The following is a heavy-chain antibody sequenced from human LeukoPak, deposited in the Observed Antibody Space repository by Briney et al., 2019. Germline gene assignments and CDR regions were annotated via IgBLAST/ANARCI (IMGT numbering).Heavy chain of an antibody. J-gene: IGHJ4*02. V-gene: IGHV4-4*08. D-gene: IGHD1-26*01. CDR1: GGSFSGYY. CDR3: ARGIVDMATSFGY. Sequence: SETLSLTCAVYGGSFSGYYWSWIRQPPGKGLEWIGRIYTSGNTNYNPSLRSRVTISVDTSKNQFSLNLTSVTAADTAVYYCARGIVDMATSFGYWGQGTLVTVSS. CDR2: IYTSGNT.